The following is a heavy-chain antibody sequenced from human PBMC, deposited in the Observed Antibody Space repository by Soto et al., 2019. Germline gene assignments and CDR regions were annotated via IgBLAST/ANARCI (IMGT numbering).Heavy chain of an antibody. CDR1: GGSFSGYY. V-gene: IGHV4-34*01. CDR3: ARGQLGYCSSTRCYPNYYYYYYMDV. Sequence: SETLSLTCAVYGGSFSGYYWSWIRQPPGKGLEWIGEINHSGSTNYNPSLKSRVTISVDTSKNQFSLKLSSVTAADTAVYYCARGQLGYCSSTRCYPNYYYYYYMDVWGKGTTVTVSS. CDR2: INHSGST. D-gene: IGHD2-2*01. J-gene: IGHJ6*03.